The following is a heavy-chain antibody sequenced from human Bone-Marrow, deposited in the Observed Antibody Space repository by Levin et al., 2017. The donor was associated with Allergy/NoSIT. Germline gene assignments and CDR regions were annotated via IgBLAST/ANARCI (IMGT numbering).Heavy chain of an antibody. J-gene: IGHJ5*02. CDR2: ISGSGGPT. CDR3: AKDRGKGAASRPTS. V-gene: IGHV3-23*01. Sequence: GGSLRLSCAASGFRFNDYAMSWVRQAPGKGLEWVSAISGSGGPTYYADSVKGRFTLSRDNSKNTLYPQMNSLSAEDTAVYFCAKDRGKGAASRPTSWGQGTLVTVSS. CDR1: GFRFNDYA. D-gene: IGHD6-13*01.